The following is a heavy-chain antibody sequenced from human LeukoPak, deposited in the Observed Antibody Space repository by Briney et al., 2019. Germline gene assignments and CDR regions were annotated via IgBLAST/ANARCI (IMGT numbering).Heavy chain of an antibody. CDR2: ISAYNGNT. CDR1: GYTFTSYG. Sequence: ASVKVSCKASGYTFTSYGISWVRQAPGQGLEWMGWISAYNGNTNYAQKLQGRVTMTTDTSTSTAYMELRSLRSDDTAVYYCASLIAVAGTYEPHYFDYWGQGTLVTVSS. J-gene: IGHJ4*02. CDR3: ASLIAVAGTYEPHYFDY. V-gene: IGHV1-18*01. D-gene: IGHD6-19*01.